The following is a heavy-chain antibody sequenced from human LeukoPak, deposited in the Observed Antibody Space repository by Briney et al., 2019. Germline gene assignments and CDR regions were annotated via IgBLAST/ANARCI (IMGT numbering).Heavy chain of an antibody. V-gene: IGHV4-59*08. CDR1: GGSISGYY. CDR3: ARQIDGYWFDL. Sequence: SETLSLTCTVSGGSISGYYWSWIRQSPGKGLEWIGFIYYRGTTNYSPSLKSRVTISLDTSKNQFSLKLSSVTAADTAVYYCARQIDGYWFDLWGQGTLVTVSS. J-gene: IGHJ5*02. D-gene: IGHD3-10*01. CDR2: IYYRGTT.